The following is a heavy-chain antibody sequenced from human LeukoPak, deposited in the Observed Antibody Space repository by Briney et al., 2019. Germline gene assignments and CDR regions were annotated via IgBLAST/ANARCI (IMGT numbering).Heavy chain of an antibody. CDR2: IYSGGNT. V-gene: IGHV3-53*01. J-gene: IGHJ3*02. Sequence: GGSLRLSCAASGFTVSSNYMSWVRQAPGKGLEWGSIIYSGGNTFYADSVKGRFTISRDNSKNTLYLQMNSLRAEDTAVYYCARGGSYLSAFDIWGQGTMVTVSS. D-gene: IGHD1-26*01. CDR3: ARGGSYLSAFDI. CDR1: GFTVSSNY.